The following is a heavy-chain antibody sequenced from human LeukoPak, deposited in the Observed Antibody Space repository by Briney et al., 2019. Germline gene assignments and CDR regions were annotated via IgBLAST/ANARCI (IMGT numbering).Heavy chain of an antibody. CDR1: GFTFNKYG. CDR3: ATDPSSRSGGGAFFDY. V-gene: IGHV1-18*01. CDR2: ISAYNGDT. J-gene: IGHJ4*02. D-gene: IGHD6-19*01. Sequence: ASLKVSCKASGFTFNKYGITWVRQAPGQGLEWMGRISAYNGDTKYAQKFQGRVTVTIDTSTNTAYMEVRSLRSDDTAIYYCATDPSSRSGGGAFFDYWGQGTLVTVSS.